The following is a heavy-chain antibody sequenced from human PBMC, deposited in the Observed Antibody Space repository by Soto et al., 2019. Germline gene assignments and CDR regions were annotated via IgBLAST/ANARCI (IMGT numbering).Heavy chain of an antibody. D-gene: IGHD2-15*01. Sequence: EVQVVESGGALVQPGGSLRLSCAASGFTFSDHYMDWVRQPPGKGLEGVGRSRNKANSYTTDYAASVKGRFTISRDDSKNSLYLQMNSLKTEDKAVYYCARTVAPATLKFDTFDMWGQGTMVTVSS. CDR2: SRNKANSYTT. J-gene: IGHJ3*02. CDR1: GFTFSDHY. V-gene: IGHV3-72*01. CDR3: ARTVAPATLKFDTFDM.